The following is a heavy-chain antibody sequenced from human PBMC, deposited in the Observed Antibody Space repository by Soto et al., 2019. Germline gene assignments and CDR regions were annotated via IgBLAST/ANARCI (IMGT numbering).Heavy chain of an antibody. Sequence: GESLKISCKGSGYTFTNYWIGWVRQMPGKGPEWMGIIYPGDSDTRYSPSFQGQVTISADNSIDTAYLEWTTLRASDSAMYYCARHSLATQPGDYWGQGTRVTVSS. D-gene: IGHD5-12*01. CDR2: IYPGDSDT. CDR3: ARHSLATQPGDY. V-gene: IGHV5-51*01. J-gene: IGHJ4*02. CDR1: GYTFTNYW.